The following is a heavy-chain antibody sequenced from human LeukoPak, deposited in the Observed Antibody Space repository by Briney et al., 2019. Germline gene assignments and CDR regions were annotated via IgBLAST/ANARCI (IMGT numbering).Heavy chain of an antibody. CDR2: IWYDGSNK. V-gene: IGHV3-33*01. CDR3: ARGGGGSLAAPGY. Sequence: SGGSLRLSCAASGFTFSSYGMHWVRQAPGKGLEWVAVIWYDGSNKYYADSVKGRFTISRDNSKNTLYLQMNSLRAEDTAVYYRARGGGGSLAAPGYWGQGTLVTVSS. CDR1: GFTFSSYG. D-gene: IGHD6-6*01. J-gene: IGHJ4*02.